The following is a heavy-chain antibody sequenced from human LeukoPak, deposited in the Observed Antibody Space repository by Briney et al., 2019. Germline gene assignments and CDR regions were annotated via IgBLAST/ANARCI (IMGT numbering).Heavy chain of an antibody. V-gene: IGHV3-33*01. CDR1: GFTFSSYV. CDR3: ARVASGPDYDFWSGPNFDY. Sequence: GGSLRLSCAASGFTFSSYVMHGVRQAPGKGLEWVAVIWYDGSNKYYADSVKGRFTISRDNAKNSLYLQMNSLRAEDTAVYYCARVASGPDYDFWSGPNFDYWGQGTLVSVSS. D-gene: IGHD3-3*01. J-gene: IGHJ4*02. CDR2: IWYDGSNK.